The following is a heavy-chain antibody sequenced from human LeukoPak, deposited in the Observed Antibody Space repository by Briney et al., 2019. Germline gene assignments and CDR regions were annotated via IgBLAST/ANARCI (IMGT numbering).Heavy chain of an antibody. V-gene: IGHV3-30*04. J-gene: IGHJ4*02. Sequence: GRSLRLSCAASGFTLSTYAMHWVRQAPGKGLEWVAVIPYDGSNKYYADSVKGRFTVSRENSKNRLYLQMNSLRAEDTAVYYCARAEGYGGELDSWGQGTLVTVSS. CDR1: GFTLSTYA. CDR3: ARAEGYGGELDS. CDR2: IPYDGSNK. D-gene: IGHD4-23*01.